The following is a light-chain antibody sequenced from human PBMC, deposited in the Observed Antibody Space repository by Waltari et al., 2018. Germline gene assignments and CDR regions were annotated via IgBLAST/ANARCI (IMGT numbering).Light chain of an antibody. Sequence: DIVMTQSPDSLAVSLGERVPINCKSSQNILYTSNNQNSLAWYQQKPGQPPKLLIYWASTRESGVPDRFSGSGSGTDFTLTISSLQAEDVAVYYCHQYYRTPLTFGQGTKLEIK. CDR3: HQYYRTPLT. J-gene: IGKJ2*01. V-gene: IGKV4-1*01. CDR2: WAS. CDR1: QNILYTSNNQNS.